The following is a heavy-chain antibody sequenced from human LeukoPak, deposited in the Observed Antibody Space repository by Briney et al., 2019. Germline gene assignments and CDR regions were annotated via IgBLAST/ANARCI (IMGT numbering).Heavy chain of an antibody. D-gene: IGHD6-13*01. J-gene: IGHJ3*02. CDR3: ARLGSSWYDAFDI. V-gene: IGHV4-59*08. CDR1: GGSISSYY. CDR2: IYYSGST. Sequence: KASETLSLTCTVSGGSISSYYWSWIRQPPGRGLEWIGYIYYSGSTNYNPSLKSRVTISVDTSKNQFSLKLSSVTAADTAVYYCARLGSSWYDAFDIWGQGTMVTVSS.